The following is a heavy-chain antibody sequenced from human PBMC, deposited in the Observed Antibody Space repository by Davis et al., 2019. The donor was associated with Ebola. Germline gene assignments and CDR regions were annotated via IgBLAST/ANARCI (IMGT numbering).Heavy chain of an antibody. V-gene: IGHV4-59*01. D-gene: IGHD6-19*01. CDR3: ARGGIAVAGPDY. CDR2: IYYSGIT. CDR1: GGSTSSYY. J-gene: IGHJ4*02. Sequence: GPLRLSCTVPGGSTSSYYCSWIRQPPGKGLEWIGYIYYSGITNYNPSLKSRVTISVDTSKNQFSLKLSSVTAADTAVYYCARGGIAVAGPDYWGQGTLVTVSS.